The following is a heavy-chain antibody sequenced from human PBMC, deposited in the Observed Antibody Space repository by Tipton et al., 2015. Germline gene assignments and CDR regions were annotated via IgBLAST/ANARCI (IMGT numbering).Heavy chain of an antibody. V-gene: IGHV4-59*06. D-gene: IGHD2-21*02. J-gene: IGHJ5*02. CDR3: TKFNCGGDCYSYRGWFDP. Sequence: PGLVKPSETLSLTCTVSGGSVSSYYWSWIRQHPGKGLEWIGHIHYSGNTYYNPSLKSRVTISGDTSNNQFSLNLTSVTAADTAVYYCTKFNCGGDCYSYRGWFDPWGQGTLVTVSS. CDR1: GGSVSSYY. CDR2: IHYSGNT.